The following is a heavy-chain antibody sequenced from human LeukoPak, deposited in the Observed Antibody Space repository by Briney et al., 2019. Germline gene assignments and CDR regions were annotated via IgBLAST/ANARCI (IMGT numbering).Heavy chain of an antibody. D-gene: IGHD2-2*01. J-gene: IGHJ5*02. Sequence: PSETLSLTCTVSGGSISSSSYYWGSIRQPPGKGLEWIGSIYYSGSTYYNPSRKSRVTISVDPSKHQFSLKLSSVTAADTAVYYCARVPAAMEGWFDPWGQGTLVTVSS. V-gene: IGHV4-39*01. CDR1: GGSISSSSYY. CDR3: ARVPAAMEGWFDP. CDR2: IYYSGST.